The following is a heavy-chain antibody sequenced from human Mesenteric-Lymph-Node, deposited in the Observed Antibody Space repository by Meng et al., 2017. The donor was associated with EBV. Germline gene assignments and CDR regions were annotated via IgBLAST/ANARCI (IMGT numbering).Heavy chain of an antibody. CDR2: INSGGNT. CDR1: GFTVSSSY. Sequence: EMQLCEAGVWLPQRGGSLRLSVAASGFTVSSSYMSRVRQAPGKGREWVSGINSGGNTYYADSVRGRFTISRDKSEITLYLRMNSLRDEDTSIYYCARGRGDGYIEYWGQGTLVTVSS. J-gene: IGHJ4*02. V-gene: IGHV3-53*01. D-gene: IGHD5-24*01. CDR3: ARGRGDGYIEY.